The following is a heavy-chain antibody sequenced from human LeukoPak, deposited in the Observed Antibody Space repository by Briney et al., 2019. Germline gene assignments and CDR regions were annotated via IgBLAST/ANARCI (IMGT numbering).Heavy chain of an antibody. D-gene: IGHD6-19*01. CDR3: VKERDRGTDVADDFDL. CDR1: GFTFRDHS. J-gene: IGHJ4*02. V-gene: IGHV3-23*01. CDR2: IARDDFT. Sequence: PGGSLRLSCVASGFTFRDHSMAWVRQVPGGGLEWVSAIARDDFTLYPDPLKGRFAISRDNSRNTLYLQMNSLRAEDTAVYYCVKERDRGTDVADDFDLWGQGTLVTVSS.